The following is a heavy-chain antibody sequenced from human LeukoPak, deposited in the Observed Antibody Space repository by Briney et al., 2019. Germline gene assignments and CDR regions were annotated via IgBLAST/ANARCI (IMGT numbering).Heavy chain of an antibody. V-gene: IGHV3-7*01. CDR3: ARVWGSDSNYRRFDY. CDR2: IKQDGSEK. CDR1: EFTFSNYW. D-gene: IGHD4-11*01. J-gene: IGHJ4*02. Sequence: PGGSLRLSCATSEFTFSNYWMSWVRQAPGKGLEWVATIKQDGSEKYYVDSVKGRFTISRDNAKNSLFLQMNSLRVEDTAVYYCARVWGSDSNYRRFDYWGQGTLVTVSS.